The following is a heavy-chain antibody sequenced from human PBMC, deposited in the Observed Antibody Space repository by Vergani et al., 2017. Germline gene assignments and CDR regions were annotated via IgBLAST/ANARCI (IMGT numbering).Heavy chain of an antibody. CDR1: GGSFTSYH. CDR2: IDHTGRP. CDR3: ARVNTETNGHLYYYYYMDV. D-gene: IGHD4-11*01. Sequence: QVQLQQWGGGLLKPSETLSLTCVVNGGSFTSYHWTWIRQSPGAGLEWVGDIDHTGRPDYNPSLKSRLTMSVAKSRNQFSLTLNSVTATDTAIYFCARVNTETNGHLYYYYYMDVWGQGTAVAVS. J-gene: IGHJ6*03. V-gene: IGHV4-34*01.